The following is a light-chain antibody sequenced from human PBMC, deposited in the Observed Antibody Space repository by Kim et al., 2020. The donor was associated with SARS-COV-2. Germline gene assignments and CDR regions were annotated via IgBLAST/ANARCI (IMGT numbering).Light chain of an antibody. J-gene: IGKJ3*01. CDR2: DAT. CDR3: QQLNSFPPV. CDR1: QGISTY. Sequence: VRDRITMTCRANQGISTYLAWYQQKPRKAPKLLNYDATTLQSWVPSRFSGGGSGTDFTLTISSLQPEDFATYYCQQLNSFPPVFGPGTKVDIK. V-gene: IGKV1-9*01.